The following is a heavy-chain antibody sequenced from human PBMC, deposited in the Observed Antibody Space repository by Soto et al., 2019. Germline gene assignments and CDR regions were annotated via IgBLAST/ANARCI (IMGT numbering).Heavy chain of an antibody. CDR1: GGSISSSHYY. V-gene: IGHV4-39*01. Sequence: SETLSLTCTVSGGSISSSHYYWGWIRQPPGKGPEWIGYIYHSGSTYYNPSLKTRITISIDTSKNQFSLILRSVTAADTALYYCARQGEEYNYYGVDVWGQGTTVTVSS. J-gene: IGHJ6*02. D-gene: IGHD2-21*01. CDR3: ARQGEEYNYYGVDV. CDR2: IYHSGST.